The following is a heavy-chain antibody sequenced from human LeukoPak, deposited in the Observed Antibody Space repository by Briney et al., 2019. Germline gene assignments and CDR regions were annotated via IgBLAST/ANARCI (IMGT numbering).Heavy chain of an antibody. V-gene: IGHV4-59*01. CDR1: GGSISSYY. CDR2: IYYSGST. CDR3: ASDGCELLGGFDY. D-gene: IGHD1-26*01. J-gene: IGHJ4*02. Sequence: PSETLSLTCTVSGGSISSYYWSWIRQPPGKGLEWIGYIYYSGSTNYNPSLKSRVTISVDTSKNQFSLKLSSVTAADTAVYYCASDGCELLGGFDYWGQGTLVTVSS.